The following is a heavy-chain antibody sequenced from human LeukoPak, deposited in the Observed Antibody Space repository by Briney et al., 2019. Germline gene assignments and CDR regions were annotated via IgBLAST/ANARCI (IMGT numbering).Heavy chain of an antibody. D-gene: IGHD1-1*01. V-gene: IGHV1-46*01. CDR3: AREVAFTTPFDY. Sequence: ASVKVPCKASGYTFTSYYMHWVRQAPGQGLEWMGIINPSGGSTSYAQKFQDRVTVTRDTSTSTVYMELSSLRSEDTAVYYCAREVAFTTPFDYWGQGTLVTVSS. CDR2: INPSGGST. CDR1: GYTFTSYY. J-gene: IGHJ4*02.